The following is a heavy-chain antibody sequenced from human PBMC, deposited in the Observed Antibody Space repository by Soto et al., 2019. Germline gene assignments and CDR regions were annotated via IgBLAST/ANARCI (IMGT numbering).Heavy chain of an antibody. V-gene: IGHV4-39*01. CDR3: ARHAAYDYVWGNSEGNDD. J-gene: IGHJ4*02. Sequence: XETLSLPFTVSGGSISSNRYYWDWIRQPPGKVLEWSGSSYYSGATYYNPSLQSRVTISVDTSKNQFSLHLSSVTAADTAVYYCARHAAYDYVWGNSEGNDDWGQGTLVTVSS. CDR2: SYYSGAT. CDR1: GGSISSNRYY. D-gene: IGHD3-16*01.